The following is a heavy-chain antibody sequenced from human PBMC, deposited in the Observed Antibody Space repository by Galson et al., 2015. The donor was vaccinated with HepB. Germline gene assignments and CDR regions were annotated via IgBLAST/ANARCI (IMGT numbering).Heavy chain of an antibody. D-gene: IGHD3-3*01. Sequence: SLRLSCAASGFTVSSNYMSWVRQAPGKGLEWVSVIYSGGSTYYADSVKGRFTISRDNSKNTLYLQMNSLRAEDTAVYYCARGTEYDFWSGYDHWGQGTLVTVSS. CDR1: GFTVSSNY. J-gene: IGHJ4*02. V-gene: IGHV3-66*01. CDR3: ARGTEYDFWSGYDH. CDR2: IYSGGST.